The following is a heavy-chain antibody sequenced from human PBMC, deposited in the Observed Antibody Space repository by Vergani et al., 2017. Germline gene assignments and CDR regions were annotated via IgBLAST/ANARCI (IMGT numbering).Heavy chain of an antibody. CDR3: AKSRSTTVTTTRSIPGSFFNPFDY. J-gene: IGHJ4*02. CDR1: GFTFSSYA. V-gene: IGHV3-23*04. CDR2: ISGSGGST. D-gene: IGHD4-17*01. Sequence: EVQLVESGGGLVQPGGSLRLSCAASGFTFSSYAMSWVRQAPGKGLEWVSAISGSGGSTYYADSVKGRFTISRDNSKNTLYLQMNSLRAEDTAVYYCAKSRSTTVTTTRSIPGSFFNPFDYWGQGTLVTVSS.